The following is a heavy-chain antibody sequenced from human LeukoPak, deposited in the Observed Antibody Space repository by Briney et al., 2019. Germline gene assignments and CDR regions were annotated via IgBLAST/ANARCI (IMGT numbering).Heavy chain of an antibody. CDR3: ARVRDVDTVYYYYYMDV. J-gene: IGHJ6*03. CDR2: IYYSGST. CDR1: GCSISSYY. D-gene: IGHD5-18*01. V-gene: IGHV4-59*01. Sequence: SETLSLTCTVSGCSISSYYWSWIRQPPGKGLEWIGYIYYSGSTNYNPSLKSRVTISVDTSKNQFSLKLSSVTAADTAVYYCARVRDVDTVYYYYYMDVWGKGTTVTVSS.